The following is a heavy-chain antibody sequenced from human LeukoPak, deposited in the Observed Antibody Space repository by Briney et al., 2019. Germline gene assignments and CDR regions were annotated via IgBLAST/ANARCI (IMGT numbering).Heavy chain of an antibody. D-gene: IGHD3-22*01. Sequence: SSETLSLTCAVYGGSFSGYYWSWVRQAPGKGLEWVSAISGSGGSTYYADSVKGRFTISRDNSKNTLYLQMNSLRAEDTAVYYCAKDYYDSSGYYYFGGSNWFDPWGQGTLVTVSS. CDR3: AKDYYDSSGYYYFGGSNWFDP. V-gene: IGHV3-23*01. CDR2: ISGSGGST. CDR1: GGSFSGYY. J-gene: IGHJ5*02.